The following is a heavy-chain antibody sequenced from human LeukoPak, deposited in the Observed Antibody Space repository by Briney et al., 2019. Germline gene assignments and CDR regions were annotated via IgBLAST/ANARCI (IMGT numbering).Heavy chain of an antibody. CDR1: GGSISSYY. Sequence: PSETLSLTCTVSGGSISSYYWSWIRQPPGKGLEWIGYIYYSGSTNYNPSLKSRVTISVDTSKNQFSLKLSSVTAADTAVYYCARESGSGSILDYWGQGTLVTVSP. D-gene: IGHD3-10*01. J-gene: IGHJ4*02. CDR2: IYYSGST. V-gene: IGHV4-59*01. CDR3: ARESGSGSILDY.